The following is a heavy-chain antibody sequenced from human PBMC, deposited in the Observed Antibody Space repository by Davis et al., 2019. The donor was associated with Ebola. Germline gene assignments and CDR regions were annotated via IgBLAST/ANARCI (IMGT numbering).Heavy chain of an antibody. J-gene: IGHJ3*02. CDR2: IYPHDSQI. CDR3: ARPKYSTSWPDAFDM. V-gene: IGHV5-51*01. CDR1: GYSFTYYW. D-gene: IGHD6-13*01. Sequence: GESLKISCKGSGYSFTYYWIGWVRQMPGKGLEWMGIIYPHDSQIRYSPSFQGQVTISVDKSISTAYLQWTSLKASDTAIYYCARPKYSTSWPDAFDMWGQGTMVTVSP.